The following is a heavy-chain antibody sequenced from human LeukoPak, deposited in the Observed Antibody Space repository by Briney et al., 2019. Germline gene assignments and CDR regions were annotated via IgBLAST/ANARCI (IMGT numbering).Heavy chain of an antibody. CDR3: ATERWLQPFDY. J-gene: IGHJ4*02. V-gene: IGHV1-24*01. Sequence: ASVKVSCKVSVYTRSQLSMHWVRQAPRKGLGWMGGFDPEDGETIYAHKFQSRVTMTQDTSTATAYMELSSLRSEDTAVYYCATERWLQPFDYWGQGTLVTVSS. D-gene: IGHD5-24*01. CDR2: FDPEDGET. CDR1: VYTRSQLS.